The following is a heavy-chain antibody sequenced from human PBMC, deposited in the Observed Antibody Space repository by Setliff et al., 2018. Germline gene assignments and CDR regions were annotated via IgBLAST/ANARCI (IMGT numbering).Heavy chain of an antibody. CDR1: GGSISSSSYY. D-gene: IGHD3-3*01. Sequence: SETLSLTCTVSGGSISSSSYYWGWIRQPPGKGLEWIGSIYYSGSTYHNPSLKSRVTISVDTSKNQFSLKLSSVTAADTAVYYCARHKAGITIFGVVINPDAFDIWGQGTMVTVSS. J-gene: IGHJ3*02. V-gene: IGHV4-39*01. CDR3: ARHKAGITIFGVVINPDAFDI. CDR2: IYYSGST.